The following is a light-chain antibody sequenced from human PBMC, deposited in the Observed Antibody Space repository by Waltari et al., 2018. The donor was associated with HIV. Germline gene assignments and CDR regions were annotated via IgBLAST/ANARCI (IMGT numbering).Light chain of an antibody. CDR1: RSNIGSNY. CDR2: RSN. J-gene: IGLJ3*02. CDR3: ATWDDSLSGPV. Sequence: QSVLTQPPSASGTPGQRVAIPCSGSRSNIGSNYVYWYQQLPGTAPKVLINRSNQRPSGVPDRFSGSKSGTSASLAISALRSEDEADYYCATWDDSLSGPVFGGGTKLTVL. V-gene: IGLV1-47*01.